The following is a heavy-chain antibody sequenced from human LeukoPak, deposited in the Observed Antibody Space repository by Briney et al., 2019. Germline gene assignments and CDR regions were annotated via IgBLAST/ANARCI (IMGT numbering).Heavy chain of an antibody. V-gene: IGHV1-18*01. CDR2: ISAYNGNI. Sequence: ASVTVSCKASGYTFTNYGVSWVRQAPGQGLEWMGWISAYNGNIDYAQKFKGRVTMTTDTSTSTAYMELRSLKSDDTAVYYCARVEAYCSRTSCHDYWGLGTLVTVSS. CDR1: GYTFTNYG. J-gene: IGHJ4*02. CDR3: ARVEAYCSRTSCHDY. D-gene: IGHD2-2*01.